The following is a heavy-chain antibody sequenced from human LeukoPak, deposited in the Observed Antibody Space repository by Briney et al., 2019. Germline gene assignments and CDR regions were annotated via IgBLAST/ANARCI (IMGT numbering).Heavy chain of an antibody. J-gene: IGHJ4*02. CDR3: ARDSARGYFDY. V-gene: IGHV3-48*04. D-gene: IGHD3-10*01. CDR2: ISSSGSTI. CDR1: GFTFSSYW. Sequence: PGGSLRLSCAASGFTFSSYWMSWVRQAPGKGLEWVSYISSSGSTIYYADSVKGRFTISRDNAKNSLYLQMNSLRAEDTAVYYCARDSARGYFDYWGQGTLVTVSS.